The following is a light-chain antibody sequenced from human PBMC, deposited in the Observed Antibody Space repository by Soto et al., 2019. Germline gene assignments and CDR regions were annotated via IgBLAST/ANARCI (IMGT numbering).Light chain of an antibody. J-gene: IGKJ1*01. CDR3: QQYGSSGT. V-gene: IGKV3-20*01. CDR2: GAS. CDR1: QSVSSS. Sequence: EIVLIQSPATLSLSPGERATLSCRASQSVSSSLAWYQQKPGQAPRLLIYGASNRATGIPDRFSGSGSGTDFTLTISRLEPEDFAVYYCQQYGSSGTFGQGTKVEIK.